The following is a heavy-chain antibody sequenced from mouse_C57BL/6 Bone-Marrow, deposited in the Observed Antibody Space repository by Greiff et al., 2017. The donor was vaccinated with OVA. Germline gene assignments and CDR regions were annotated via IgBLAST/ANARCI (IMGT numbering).Heavy chain of an antibody. CDR3: VRDALPIYYDYGWYFDV. D-gene: IGHD2-4*01. CDR2: IRSKSSNYAT. J-gene: IGHJ1*03. V-gene: IGHV10-3*01. Sequence: EVQLVESGGGLVQPKGSLKLSCAASGFTFNTYAMHWVRQAPGKGLEWVARIRSKSSNYATYYADSVKDRFTISRDDSQSMLYLQMNNLKTEDTAMYYCVRDALPIYYDYGWYFDVWGTGTTVTVSS. CDR1: GFTFNTYA.